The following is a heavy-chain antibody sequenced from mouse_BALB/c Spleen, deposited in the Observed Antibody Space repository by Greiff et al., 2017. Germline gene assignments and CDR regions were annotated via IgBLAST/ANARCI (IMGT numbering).Heavy chain of an antibody. Sequence: VQLLQPGAELVRPGASVKLSCKASGYTFTGYTMNWVKQSNGKSLEWIGNIDTYYGGTSYNQKFKGKATFTVDKSSSTAYMQLKSLTSEDSAVYYCASSSPSYDPRAMDYWGQGTSVTVSS. J-gene: IGHJ4*01. CDR3: ASSSPSYDPRAMDY. V-gene: IGHV1S135*01. CDR1: GYTFTGYT. D-gene: IGHD1-1*01. CDR2: IDTYYGGT.